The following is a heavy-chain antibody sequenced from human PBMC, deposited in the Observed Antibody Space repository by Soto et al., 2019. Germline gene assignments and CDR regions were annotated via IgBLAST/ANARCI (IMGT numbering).Heavy chain of an antibody. J-gene: IGHJ6*02. CDR3: AKGHVRFYYYGMDV. CDR1: GFTFSDFA. V-gene: IGHV3-23*01. Sequence: GGSLRLSCVVSGFTFSDFAMIWVRQASGKGLEWVSAISGSGGGTYYADSVMGRFTISRDNSKNTLYVQMNSLRAEDTAVYYCAKGHVRFYYYGMDVWGQGTTVTVSS. CDR2: ISGSGGGT.